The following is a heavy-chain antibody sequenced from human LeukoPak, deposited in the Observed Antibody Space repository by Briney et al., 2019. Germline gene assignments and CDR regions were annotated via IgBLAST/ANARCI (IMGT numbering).Heavy chain of an antibody. J-gene: IGHJ6*03. Sequence: ASVKVSCKASGYTFTSYGISWVRQAPGQGLEWMGWISAYNGNTNYAQKLQGRVTMTTDTSTSTAYMELRSLRSDDTAVYYCARGVVQTYYYYYMDVWGKGTTVTVSS. CDR2: ISAYNGNT. D-gene: IGHD1-1*01. CDR1: GYTFTSYG. V-gene: IGHV1-18*01. CDR3: ARGVVQTYYYYYMDV.